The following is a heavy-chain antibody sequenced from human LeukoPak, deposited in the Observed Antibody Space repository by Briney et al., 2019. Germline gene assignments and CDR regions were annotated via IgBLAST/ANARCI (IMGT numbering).Heavy chain of an antibody. CDR1: GFTFSDYY. V-gene: IGHV3-11*01. CDR2: ISSSGSTI. J-gene: IGHJ6*03. D-gene: IGHD5-18*01. CDR3: ARVRKRADTAMVHSHKKSSYYYYYMDV. Sequence: PGGSLRLSCAASGFTFSDYYMSWIRQAPGKGLEWVSYISSSGSTIYYADSVKGRFTISRDNAKNSPYLQMNSLRAEDTAVYYCARVRKRADTAMVHSHKKSSYYYYYMDVWGKGTTVTVSS.